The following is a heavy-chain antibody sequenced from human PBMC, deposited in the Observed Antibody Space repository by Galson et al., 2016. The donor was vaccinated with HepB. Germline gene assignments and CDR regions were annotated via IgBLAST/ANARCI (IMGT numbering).Heavy chain of an antibody. Sequence: SLRLSCAASGFTFSSYTMSWVRQAPGKGLEWVSGISGSGGSTYYADSVKGRFTISRDNSKNTLYLQMNSLRAEDTAIYYCAKLRGHWYFDLWGRGTLVTVSS. V-gene: IGHV3-23*01. CDR3: AKLRGHWYFDL. D-gene: IGHD3-10*01. J-gene: IGHJ2*01. CDR2: ISGSGGST. CDR1: GFTFSSYT.